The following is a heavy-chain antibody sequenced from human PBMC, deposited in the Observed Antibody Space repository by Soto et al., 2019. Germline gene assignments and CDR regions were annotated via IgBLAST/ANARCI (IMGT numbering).Heavy chain of an antibody. D-gene: IGHD6-19*01. CDR2: ISWNSGSI. Sequence: DVQLVESGGGLVQPGRSLRLSCAASGFTFDDYAMHWVRQAPGKGLEWVSGISWNSGSIGYADSVKGRFTISRDNAKNSLYLQMNSLRAEDTAVYYCAKDTGSGGSPFDYWGQGTLVTVSS. CDR1: GFTFDDYA. CDR3: AKDTGSGGSPFDY. V-gene: IGHV3-9*01. J-gene: IGHJ4*02.